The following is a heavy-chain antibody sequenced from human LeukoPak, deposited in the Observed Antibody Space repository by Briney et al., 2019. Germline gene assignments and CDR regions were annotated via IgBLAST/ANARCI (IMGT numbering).Heavy chain of an antibody. V-gene: IGHV3-30*18. D-gene: IGHD6-19*01. J-gene: IGHJ5*02. CDR2: IRYDGSNT. Sequence: GGSLRLSCAASGFTFSSYAMHWVRQAPGKGLEWVSVIRYDGSNTYYADSVKGRFTISRDNSKNTLYLQMNSLRAEDTDVYYCAKDGISGWSPTGWFDPWGQGTLVTVSS. CDR3: AKDGISGWSPTGWFDP. CDR1: GFTFSSYA.